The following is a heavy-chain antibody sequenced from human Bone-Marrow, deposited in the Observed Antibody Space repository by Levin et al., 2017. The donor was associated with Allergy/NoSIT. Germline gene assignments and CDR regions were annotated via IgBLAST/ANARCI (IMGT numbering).Heavy chain of an antibody. D-gene: IGHD3-10*01. CDR1: GYTFTGYY. J-gene: IGHJ4*02. Sequence: ASVKVSCKASGYTFTGYYMHWVRQAPGQGLEWMGWINPNSGGTNYAQKFQGRVTMTRDTSISTAYMELSRLRSDDTAVYYCARDTVLVGWFGETNGGFDYWGQGTLVTVSS. V-gene: IGHV1-2*02. CDR2: INPNSGGT. CDR3: ARDTVLVGWFGETNGGFDY.